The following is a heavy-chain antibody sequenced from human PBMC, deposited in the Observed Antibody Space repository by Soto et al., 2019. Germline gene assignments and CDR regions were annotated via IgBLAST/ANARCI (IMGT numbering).Heavy chain of an antibody. V-gene: IGHV4-31*03. CDR2: IYYTGST. Sequence: SETLSLTCSVSGASIRSGGYYWSWLRQSPGKGLEWIGHIYYTGSTFYSPSPKSRLTISLDTSKNQFSLDLRSVTAADTAMYYCARIEMASIKWGRGTLVTVSS. J-gene: IGHJ4*02. CDR3: ARIEMASIK. CDR1: GASIRSGGYY.